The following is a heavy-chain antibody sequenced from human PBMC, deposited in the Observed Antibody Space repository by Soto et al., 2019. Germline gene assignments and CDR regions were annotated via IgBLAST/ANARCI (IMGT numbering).Heavy chain of an antibody. CDR2: MNPNSGNT. J-gene: IGHJ6*02. CDR1: GYTFTSYD. D-gene: IGHD2-2*01. CDR3: ARLCSPIVVVPQCGMDV. V-gene: IGHV1-8*01. Sequence: QVQLVQSGAEVKKPGASVKVSCKASGYTFTSYDINWVRQATGQGLEWMGWMNPNSGNTGYAQKFQGRVTMTRNTSISTAYMELSSLRSEDTAVYYCARLCSPIVVVPQCGMDVWGQGTTVTVSS.